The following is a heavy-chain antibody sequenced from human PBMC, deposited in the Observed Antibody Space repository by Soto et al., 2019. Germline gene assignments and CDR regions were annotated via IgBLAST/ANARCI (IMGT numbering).Heavy chain of an antibody. CDR3: ARGLFSSSWYYFDY. D-gene: IGHD6-13*01. J-gene: IGHJ4*02. Sequence: GASVKVSCKASGGTFSSYAMSWVRQAPGQGLEWMGGIIPIFGTANYAQKFQGRVTITADESTSTAYMELSSLRSEDTAVYYCARGLFSSSWYYFDYWGQGTLVTVSS. CDR2: IIPIFGTA. V-gene: IGHV1-69*13. CDR1: GGTFSSYA.